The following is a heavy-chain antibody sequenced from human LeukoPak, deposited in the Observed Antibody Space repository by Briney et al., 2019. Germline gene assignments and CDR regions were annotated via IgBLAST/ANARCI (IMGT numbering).Heavy chain of an antibody. V-gene: IGHV3-15*01. CDR3: TTDLEAYIVVVPAAH. CDR1: GFTFSNAW. J-gene: IGHJ4*02. CDR2: IKSKTDGGTT. D-gene: IGHD2-2*01. Sequence: GGSLRLSCAASGFTFSNAWMSWVRQAPGKGLEWVSRIKSKTDGGTTDYAAPVKGRFTISRDDSKNTLYLQMNSLKTEDTAVYYCTTDLEAYIVVVPAAHWGQGTLVTVSS.